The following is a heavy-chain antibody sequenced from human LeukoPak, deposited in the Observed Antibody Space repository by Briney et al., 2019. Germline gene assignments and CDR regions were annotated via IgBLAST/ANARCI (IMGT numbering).Heavy chain of an antibody. J-gene: IGHJ4*02. D-gene: IGHD5-18*01. CDR3: ARRPSYVDRAMAYYFDY. Sequence: PGESLKISCRGSGYSFTNYWIGWVRQMPGKGLEWMGIIYPGDSDTRYSPSFQGQVTISADKSISTAHLQWSSLKASDTAMYYCARRPSYVDRAMAYYFDYWGQGTLVTVSS. V-gene: IGHV5-51*01. CDR2: IYPGDSDT. CDR1: GYSFTNYW.